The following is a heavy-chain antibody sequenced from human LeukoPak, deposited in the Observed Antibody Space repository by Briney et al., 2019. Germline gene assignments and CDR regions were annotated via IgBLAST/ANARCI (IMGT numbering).Heavy chain of an antibody. D-gene: IGHD3-10*01. CDR2: ISYDGSNK. CDR1: GFTFSSYA. Sequence: GGSLRLSCAASGFTFSSYAMHWVRQAPGKGLEWVAAISYDGSNKYYADSVKGRFTISRDNSRSTLYLQMNSLRPEDTAIYYCAREGYYGSGSPPSLYFDYWGQGTLVTVSS. J-gene: IGHJ4*02. CDR3: AREGYYGSGSPPSLYFDY. V-gene: IGHV3-30*04.